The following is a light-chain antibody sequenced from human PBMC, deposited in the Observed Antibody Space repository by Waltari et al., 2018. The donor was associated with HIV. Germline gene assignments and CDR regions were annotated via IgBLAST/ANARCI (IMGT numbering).Light chain of an antibody. CDR2: GDS. Sequence: QSVLTQPPSVSGAPGQRVTISCSGSTSNVGTIYLLHWYKHLPGMAPKLLISGDSNRPSGVHDRFSASKSGTSGSLTITGLQPEDEADYYCQTFDITLGGFYVFGTGTKVTVL. CDR1: TSNVGTIYL. CDR3: QTFDITLGGFYV. V-gene: IGLV1-40*01. J-gene: IGLJ1*01.